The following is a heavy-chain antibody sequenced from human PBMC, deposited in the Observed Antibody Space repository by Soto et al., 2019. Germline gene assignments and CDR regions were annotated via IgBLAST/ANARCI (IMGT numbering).Heavy chain of an antibody. V-gene: IGHV6-1*01. J-gene: IGHJ4*01. CDR3: ARGEQYSGRIFDY. D-gene: IGHD1-26*01. CDR1: GDSVSSNSAG. Sequence: TCAITGDSVSSNSAGWSWVRQSPSRGLEWLGRTYYRSKWYYEYAVSVRGRITINPDTSKNQYSLQLNSVTPEDTAVYFCARGEQYSGRIFDYWGQGTLCTVSS. CDR2: TYYRSKWYY.